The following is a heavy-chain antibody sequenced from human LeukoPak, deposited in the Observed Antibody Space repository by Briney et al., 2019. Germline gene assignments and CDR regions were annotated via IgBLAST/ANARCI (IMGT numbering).Heavy chain of an antibody. CDR2: ISSSSSYI. V-gene: IGHV3-21*01. Sequence: GGSLRLSCAASGFTFSTYSMNWVRQAPGKGLEWVSSISSSSSYIYYADSVKGRFTISRDNAKNSLYLQMNSLRAEDTAVYYRARQTLLRGQLGGMDVWGQGTTVTVSS. CDR1: GFTFSTYS. D-gene: IGHD3-16*01. CDR3: ARQTLLRGQLGGMDV. J-gene: IGHJ6*02.